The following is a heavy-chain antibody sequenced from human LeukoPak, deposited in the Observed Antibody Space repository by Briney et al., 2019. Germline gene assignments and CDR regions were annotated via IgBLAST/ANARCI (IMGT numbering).Heavy chain of an antibody. CDR1: GFTFSSYG. Sequence: PGGSLRLSCAASGFTFSSYGMHWVRQAPGKGLEWVAVIWYDGSNRYYADSVKGRFTISRDNSKNTLYLQMNGLRAEDTAVYYCARGPYYYDSSGYGAFDYWGQGTLVTASS. J-gene: IGHJ4*02. CDR2: IWYDGSNR. V-gene: IGHV3-33*01. D-gene: IGHD3-22*01. CDR3: ARGPYYYDSSGYGAFDY.